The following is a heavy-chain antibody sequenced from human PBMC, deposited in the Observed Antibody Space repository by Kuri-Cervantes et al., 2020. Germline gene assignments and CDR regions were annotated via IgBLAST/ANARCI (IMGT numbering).Heavy chain of an antibody. D-gene: IGHD1-26*01. CDR3: ARDRLDSESPEGAFDI. CDR2: ISWNSGSI. J-gene: IGHJ3*02. Sequence: SLKISCVASGFTFDDYAMHWVRQAPGKGLEWVSGISWNSGSIGYADSVMGRFTISRDNAKNSLYLQMNSLRDEDTAVYYCARDRLDSESPEGAFDIWGQGTMVTVSS. CDR1: GFTFDDYA. V-gene: IGHV3-9*01.